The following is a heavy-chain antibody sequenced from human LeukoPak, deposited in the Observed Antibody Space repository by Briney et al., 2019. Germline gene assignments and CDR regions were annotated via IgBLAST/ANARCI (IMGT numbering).Heavy chain of an antibody. V-gene: IGHV1-18*01. CDR3: ARECGERGSCPFQH. J-gene: IGHJ1*01. Sequence: ASVKVSCKASGYTFNRYGISWVRQAPGQGLGWMGWIGSYNGNTNYAQKLQGRVTITRGTSASTAYMELSSLRSEDTAVYYCARECGERGSCPFQHWGQGTLVTVSS. CDR1: GYTFNRYG. D-gene: IGHD2-15*01. CDR2: IGSYNGNT.